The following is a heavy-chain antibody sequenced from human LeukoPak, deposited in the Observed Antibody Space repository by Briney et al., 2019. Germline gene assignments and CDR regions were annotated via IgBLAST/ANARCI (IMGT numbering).Heavy chain of an antibody. CDR1: GYTFTSYD. D-gene: IGHD6-13*01. CDR3: ARGRRGSSWYGIVYNWFDP. V-gene: IGHV1-8*01. CDR2: MNPNSGNT. J-gene: IGHJ5*02. Sequence: GASVKVSCKASGYTFTSYDINWVRQATGQGLEWMGWMNPNSGNTGYAQKFQGRVTMTRNTSISTAYMELSSLRSEDTAVYYCARGRRGSSWYGIVYNWFDPWGQGTLVTVSS.